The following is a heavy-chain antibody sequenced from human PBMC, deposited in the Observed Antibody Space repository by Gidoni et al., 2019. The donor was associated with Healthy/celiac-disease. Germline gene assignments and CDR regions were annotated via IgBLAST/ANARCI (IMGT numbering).Heavy chain of an antibody. CDR1: GYSFTSYW. CDR3: ARQNSSSQSYYYYYMDV. J-gene: IGHJ6*03. V-gene: IGHV5-10-1*03. CDR2: IDPSDSYT. D-gene: IGHD6-6*01. Sequence: EVQLVQSGAEVKKPGESPRFSCKGSGYSFTSYWISWVRQMPGKGLEWMGRIDPSDSYTNYSPSFQGHVTISADKSISTAYLQWSSLKASDTAMYYCARQNSSSQSYYYYYMDVWGKGTTVTVSS.